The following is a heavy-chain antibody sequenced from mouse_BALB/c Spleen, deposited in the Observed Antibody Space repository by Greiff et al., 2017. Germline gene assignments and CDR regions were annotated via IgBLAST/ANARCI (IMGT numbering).Heavy chain of an antibody. Sequence: EVQLVESGGGLVQPKGSLKLSCAASGFTFNTYAMHWVCQAPGKGLEWVARIRSKSNNYATYYADSVKDRFTISRDDSQSMLYLQMNNLKTEDTAMYYCVRDNYGNSMDYWGQGTSVTVSS. CDR1: GFTFNTYA. CDR3: VRDNYGNSMDY. J-gene: IGHJ4*01. D-gene: IGHD2-1*01. CDR2: IRSKSNNYAT. V-gene: IGHV10-3*03.